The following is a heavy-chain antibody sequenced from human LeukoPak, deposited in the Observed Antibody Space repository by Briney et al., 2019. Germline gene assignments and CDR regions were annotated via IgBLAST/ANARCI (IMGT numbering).Heavy chain of an antibody. CDR3: ARVIGSYGDSAY. V-gene: IGHV3-11*04. Sequence: PGGSLRLSCAASGFTFSDYYMSWIRQAPGKGLEWISYIASSSSSMYYADSVKGRFTISRDNAKNSLYLQMNSLTAEDTAVYYCARVIGSYGDSAYWGQGTLVTVSS. CDR2: IASSSSSM. D-gene: IGHD4-17*01. J-gene: IGHJ4*02. CDR1: GFTFSDYY.